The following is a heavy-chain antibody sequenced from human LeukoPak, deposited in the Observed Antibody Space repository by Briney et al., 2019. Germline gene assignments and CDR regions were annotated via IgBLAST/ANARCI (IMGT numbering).Heavy chain of an antibody. CDR3: ARGPWYCSSTSCLNWYFDL. V-gene: IGHV4-59*12. D-gene: IGHD2-2*01. Sequence: PSETLSLTCTVSGGSISSYYCSWIRQPPGKGLEWIGYIYYSGSTNYNPSLKSRVTISVDTSKNQFSLKLSSVTAADTAVYYCARGPWYCSSTSCLNWYFDLWGRGTLVTVSS. J-gene: IGHJ2*01. CDR1: GGSISSYY. CDR2: IYYSGST.